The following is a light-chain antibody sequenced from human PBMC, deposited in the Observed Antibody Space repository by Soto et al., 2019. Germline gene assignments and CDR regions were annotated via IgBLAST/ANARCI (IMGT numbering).Light chain of an antibody. CDR2: LGF. Sequence: EIVMTRSPLSLPVTPGEPASISCKSSQSLLHSNGYNYLDWYLQKPGQSPQLLIYLGFNRASGVPDRFSASGSGTEFTLKISRVEAEDVGVYYCMQDLQIPWTFGQGTKVEIK. CDR3: MQDLQIPWT. CDR1: QSLLHSNGYNY. V-gene: IGKV2-28*01. J-gene: IGKJ1*01.